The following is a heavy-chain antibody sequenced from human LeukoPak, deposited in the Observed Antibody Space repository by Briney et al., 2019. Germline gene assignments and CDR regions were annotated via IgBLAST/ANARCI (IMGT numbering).Heavy chain of an antibody. Sequence: ASVRVSCKASGYSFTGQDMHWVRQAPGQGLEWMGWINPNTGGTNYAQKFQGRVNMTRDTTISAPFMELSRLTSDDTAVYYCASYPRYSSSPPFDYWGQGTLVTVSS. CDR2: INPNTGGT. CDR1: GYSFTGQD. CDR3: ASYPRYSSSPPFDY. D-gene: IGHD6-19*01. J-gene: IGHJ4*02. V-gene: IGHV1-2*02.